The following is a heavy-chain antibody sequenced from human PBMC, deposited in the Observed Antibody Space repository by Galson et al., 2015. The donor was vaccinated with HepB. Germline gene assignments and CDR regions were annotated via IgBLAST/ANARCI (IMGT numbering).Heavy chain of an antibody. J-gene: IGHJ4*02. CDR2: ISSSSSYI. CDR1: GFTFSSYS. V-gene: IGHV3-21*01. CDR3: ARDLPLTTVTTPFDY. Sequence: LRLSCAASGFTFSSYSMNWVRQAPGKGLEWVTSISSSSSYIYYADSVKGRFTISRDNAKNSLYLQMNSLRAEDTAVYYCARDLPLTTVTTPFDYWGQGTLVTVSS. D-gene: IGHD4-17*01.